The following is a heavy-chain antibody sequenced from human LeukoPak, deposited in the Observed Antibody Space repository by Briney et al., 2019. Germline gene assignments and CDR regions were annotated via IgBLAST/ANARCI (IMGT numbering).Heavy chain of an antibody. CDR2: ISSSSSTI. CDR1: GFTFSNYA. J-gene: IGHJ4*02. V-gene: IGHV3-48*02. Sequence: GGSLRLSCAASGFTFSNYAMSWVRQAPGRGLEWVSYISSSSSTIYYADSVKGRFTISRDNAKNSLYLQMNSLRDEDTAVYYCARARPFDYWGQGTLVTVSS. CDR3: ARARPFDY.